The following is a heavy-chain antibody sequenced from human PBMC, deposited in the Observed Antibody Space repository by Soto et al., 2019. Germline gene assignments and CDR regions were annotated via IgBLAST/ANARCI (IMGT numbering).Heavy chain of an antibody. V-gene: IGHV1-18*01. J-gene: IGHJ4*02. Sequence: QVQLVQSGAEVKKPGASVKVSCKASGYTFTSYGISWVRQAPGQGLEWMGWISAYNGNTNYAQKLQGRVTMTTDTSTSTNDMEMGGLNSDDTAVYCCARDHHYYDSSGSLGYWGQGTLVTVSS. D-gene: IGHD3-22*01. CDR2: ISAYNGNT. CDR3: ARDHHYYDSSGSLGY. CDR1: GYTFTSYG.